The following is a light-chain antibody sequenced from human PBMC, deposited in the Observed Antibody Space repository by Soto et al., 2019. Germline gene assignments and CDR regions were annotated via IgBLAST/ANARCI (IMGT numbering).Light chain of an antibody. V-gene: IGLV2-14*01. CDR1: SSDVGGSNY. CDR2: EVS. CDR3: SSYTSYSTRVV. J-gene: IGLJ2*01. Sequence: QSVLTQPASVSGSPGQSITISCTGTSSDVGGSNYVSWYQQHPGKAPKLMIYEVSNRPSGVSNRFSGSKSGNTASLTISGLQAEDEADYYCSSYTSYSTRVVFGGGTQLTVL.